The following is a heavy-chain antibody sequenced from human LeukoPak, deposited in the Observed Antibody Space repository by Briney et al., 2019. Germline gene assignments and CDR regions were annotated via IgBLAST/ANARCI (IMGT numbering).Heavy chain of an antibody. D-gene: IGHD6-13*01. CDR3: AGDPDPGIAAF. CDR2: IIPILGIA. CDR1: GGTFSSYA. V-gene: IGHV1-69*10. J-gene: IGHJ4*02. Sequence: GASVKVSCKASGGTFSSYAISWVRQAPGQGLEWMGGIIPILGIANYAQKFQGRVTITADKSTSTAYMELSSLRSEDTAVYYCAGDPDPGIAAFWGQGTLVTVSS.